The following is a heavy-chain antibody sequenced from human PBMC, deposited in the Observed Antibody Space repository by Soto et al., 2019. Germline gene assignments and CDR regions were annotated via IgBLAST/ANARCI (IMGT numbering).Heavy chain of an antibody. V-gene: IGHV3-23*01. CDR3: AKPISCSGGSCYRQFDY. CDR2: ISGSGGST. Sequence: GGSLRLSCAASGFTFSSYAMSWGRQAPGKGLEWVSAISGSGGSTYYADSVKGRFTISRDNSKNTLYLQMNSLRAEDTAVYYCAKPISCSGGSCYRQFDYWGQGTLVTVSS. D-gene: IGHD2-15*01. J-gene: IGHJ4*02. CDR1: GFTFSSYA.